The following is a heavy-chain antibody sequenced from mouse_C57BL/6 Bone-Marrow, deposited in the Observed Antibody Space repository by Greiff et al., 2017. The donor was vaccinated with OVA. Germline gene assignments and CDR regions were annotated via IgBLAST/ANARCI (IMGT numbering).Heavy chain of an antibody. D-gene: IGHD4-1*01. Sequence: VQLQESGAELAKPGASVKLSCKASGYTFTSYWMHWVKQRPGQGLEWIGYINPSSGYTKYNQKFKDKATLTADKSSSTAYMQLSRLTYEDSEVYYCATGTAWFAYWGQGTLVTVSA. CDR3: ATGTAWFAY. J-gene: IGHJ3*01. V-gene: IGHV1-7*01. CDR1: GYTFTSYW. CDR2: INPSSGYT.